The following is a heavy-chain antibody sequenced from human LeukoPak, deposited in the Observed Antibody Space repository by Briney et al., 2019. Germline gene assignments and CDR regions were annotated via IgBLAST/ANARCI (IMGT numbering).Heavy chain of an antibody. CDR3: AREEVTVRSPRYFDY. D-gene: IGHD4-17*01. V-gene: IGHV4-59*12. J-gene: IGHJ4*02. Sequence: SETLSLTCTVSGGSLTGYYWSWIRQPPGKGLEWIAYVYYTGRTLYNPSLESRVTISVDTSKTQISLKLTSVTAADTAVYYCAREEVTVRSPRYFDYWGQGTLVTVPS. CDR2: VYYTGRT. CDR1: GGSLTGYY.